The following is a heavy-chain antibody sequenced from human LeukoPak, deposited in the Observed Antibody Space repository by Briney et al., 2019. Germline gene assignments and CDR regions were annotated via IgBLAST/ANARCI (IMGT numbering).Heavy chain of an antibody. CDR1: GFTFSSYW. CDR2: IKQDGSEK. Sequence: PGGSLRLSCAASGFTFSSYWMSWVRQAPGKGLEWVANIKQDGSEKYYVDSVKGRFTISRDSAKNSLYLQMNSLRAEDTAVYYCARDLGYSYGYWSYWGQGTLVTVSS. J-gene: IGHJ4*02. CDR3: ARDLGYSYGYWSY. V-gene: IGHV3-7*01. D-gene: IGHD5-18*01.